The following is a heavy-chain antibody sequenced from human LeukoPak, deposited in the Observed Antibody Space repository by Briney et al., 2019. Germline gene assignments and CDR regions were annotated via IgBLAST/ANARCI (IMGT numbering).Heavy chain of an antibody. CDR3: AKDTVAAAGQDWYFDL. CDR1: GFTFDDYT. J-gene: IGHJ2*01. CDR2: ISWDGGST. Sequence: GGSLRLSCAASGFTFDDYTMHWVRQAPGKGLEWVSLISWDGGSTYYADSVKGRFTISRDNAKNSLYLQMNSLRAEDTALYYCAKDTVAAAGQDWYFDLWGRGTLVTVSS. D-gene: IGHD6-13*01. V-gene: IGHV3-43*01.